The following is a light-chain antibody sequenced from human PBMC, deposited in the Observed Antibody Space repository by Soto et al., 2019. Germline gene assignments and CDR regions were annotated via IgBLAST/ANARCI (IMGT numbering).Light chain of an antibody. CDR2: GAS. J-gene: IGKJ2*01. Sequence: EIVLTQSPGTLSLSPGERATLSCRAGQSVSSSYLAWYQQKPGQTPRLLIYGASSRATGIPDRFSGSGSGTDFTLTISRLEPEDFAVYYCQQYGSSPYSLGQGTKLEIK. CDR1: QSVSSSY. CDR3: QQYGSSPYS. V-gene: IGKV3-20*01.